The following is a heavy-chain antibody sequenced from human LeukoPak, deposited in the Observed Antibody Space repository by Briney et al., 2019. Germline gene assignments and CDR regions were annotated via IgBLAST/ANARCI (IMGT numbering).Heavy chain of an antibody. V-gene: IGHV6-1*01. CDR2: TYYKSKWSN. Sequence: SQTLSLTCAISGDSVSSNSAVWNWIRQSPSRGLEWLGRTYYKSKWSNNYAVSVKSRITIDPDTSENQFALQLNSVTPEDTAVYYCARGDQAFDYWGQGTLVTVSS. D-gene: IGHD2-2*01. J-gene: IGHJ4*02. CDR3: ARGDQAFDY. CDR1: GDSVSSNSAV.